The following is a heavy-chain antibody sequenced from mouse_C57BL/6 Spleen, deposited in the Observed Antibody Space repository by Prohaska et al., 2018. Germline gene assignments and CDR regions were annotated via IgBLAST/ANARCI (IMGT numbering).Heavy chain of an antibody. Sequence: GFTFSSYGMSWVRQTPDKRLEWVAPISSGGSYTYYPDSVKGRFTISRDNAKNTLYLQMSSLKSEDTAMYYCARHESSPYYFDYWGQGTTLTVSS. D-gene: IGHD6-1*01. J-gene: IGHJ2*01. CDR1: GFTFSSYG. CDR3: ARHESSPYYFDY. V-gene: IGHV5-6*01. CDR2: ISSGGSYT.